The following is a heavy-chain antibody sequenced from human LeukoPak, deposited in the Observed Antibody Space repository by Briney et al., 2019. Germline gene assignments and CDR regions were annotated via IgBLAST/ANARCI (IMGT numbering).Heavy chain of an antibody. V-gene: IGHV1-46*01. D-gene: IGHD2-2*01. CDR2: INPSGGST. CDR1: GYTFTGYY. CDR3: ARDIGVVVVPAAENWFDP. J-gene: IGHJ5*02. Sequence: ASVKVSCKASGYTFTGYYMHWVRQAPGQGLEWMGIINPSGGSTSYAQKFQGRVTMTRDTSTSTVYMELSSLRSEDTAVYYCARDIGVVVVPAAENWFDPWGQGTLVTVSS.